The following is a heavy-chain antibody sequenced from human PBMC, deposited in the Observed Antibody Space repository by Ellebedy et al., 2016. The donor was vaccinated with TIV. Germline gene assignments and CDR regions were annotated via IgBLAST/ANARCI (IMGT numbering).Heavy chain of an antibody. D-gene: IGHD3-3*01. CDR3: ARAYYDFWSGYHPFDY. Sequence: PGGSLRLSCAASGFTFSDYYMSWIRQAPGKGLEWVSYISSSSSYTNYADTLKGRFTISRDNAKNSLYLQMNSLRAEDTAVYYCARAYYDFWSGYHPFDYWGQGTLVTVSS. V-gene: IGHV3-11*06. CDR2: ISSSSSYT. CDR1: GFTFSDYY. J-gene: IGHJ4*02.